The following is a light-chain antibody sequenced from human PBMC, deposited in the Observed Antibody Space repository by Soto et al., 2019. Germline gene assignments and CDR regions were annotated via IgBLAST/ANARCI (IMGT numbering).Light chain of an antibody. V-gene: IGLV2-11*01. CDR3: CSYAGSPRYV. CDR1: SSDVGIYNY. J-gene: IGLJ1*01. Sequence: QSALTQPRSVSGSHGQSVTISCTGTSSDVGIYNYVSWYQQHPGKAPKVMIYDVSERPSGVTDRFSGSKSGNTASLTISGLHADDEADYYCCSYAGSPRYVFGTGTKVTVL. CDR2: DVS.